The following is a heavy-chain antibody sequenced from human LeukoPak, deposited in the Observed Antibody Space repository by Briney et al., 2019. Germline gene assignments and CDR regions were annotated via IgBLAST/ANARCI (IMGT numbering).Heavy chain of an antibody. D-gene: IGHD5-18*01. CDR2: ISGSGGGT. Sequence: GGSLRLSCAASGFTFSSYAMSWVRQAPGKGLEWVSAISGSGGGTYYADSVKGRFTISRDNSKNTLYLQMNSLRAEDTAVYYCARDATQIQVWFDGYSDHWGQGTLVTVSS. CDR1: GFTFSSYA. CDR3: ARDATQIQVWFDGYSDH. J-gene: IGHJ4*02. V-gene: IGHV3-23*01.